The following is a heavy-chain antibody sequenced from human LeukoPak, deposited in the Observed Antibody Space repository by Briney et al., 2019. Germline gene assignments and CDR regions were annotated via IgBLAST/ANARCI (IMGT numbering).Heavy chain of an antibody. D-gene: IGHD1-26*01. CDR2: IYYSGST. V-gene: IGHV4-59*08. J-gene: IGHJ4*02. Sequence: SETLSLTCTVSGGSTSSYYWSWIRQPPGKGLEWIGYIYYSGSTNYNPSLKSRVTISVDTSKNRFSLKLSSVTAADTAVYYCARHSFGRYSGSYFAYWGQGTLVTVSS. CDR1: GGSTSSYY. CDR3: ARHSFGRYSGSYFAY.